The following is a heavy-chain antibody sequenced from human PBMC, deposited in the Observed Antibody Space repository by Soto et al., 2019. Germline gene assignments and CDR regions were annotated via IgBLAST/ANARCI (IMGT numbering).Heavy chain of an antibody. Sequence: EVQLLESGGGLEPPGGSLRLSCAASGFTFSSYAMSWVRQGPGKGLEWVSAIGDRGGSTYYADSVKGRFTISRDNSKNMLYLQMNILRAEDTAVYYCAKDLEGEPKGNLAFWGQGTLVTVSS. CDR1: GFTFSSYA. J-gene: IGHJ4*02. V-gene: IGHV3-23*01. CDR2: IGDRGGST. CDR3: AKDLEGEPKGNLAF. D-gene: IGHD3-16*01.